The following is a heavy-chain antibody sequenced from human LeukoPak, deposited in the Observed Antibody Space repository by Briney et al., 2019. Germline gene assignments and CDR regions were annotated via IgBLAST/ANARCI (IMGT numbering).Heavy chain of an antibody. Sequence: GESLKISCKCSGYTFDNYWIVWVRQLHGICLDWIEIIYPIDSDARYSPSFQGQVTFSVDTSIGTAYLQWSSLKASDTAMYYCARHQSHVVSEAFDYWGQGTLVTVSS. CDR2: IYPIDSDA. V-gene: IGHV5-51*01. D-gene: IGHD2-15*01. J-gene: IGHJ4*02. CDR3: ARHQSHVVSEAFDY. CDR1: GYTFDNYW.